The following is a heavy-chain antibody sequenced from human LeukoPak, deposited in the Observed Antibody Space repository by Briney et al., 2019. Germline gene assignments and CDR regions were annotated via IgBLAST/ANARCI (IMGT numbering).Heavy chain of an antibody. CDR3: SRYIVGPTTEDDY. D-gene: IGHD1-26*01. CDR2: ISSSGSTI. V-gene: IGHV3-48*04. CDR1: GFTFSTYW. J-gene: IGHJ4*02. Sequence: PGGSLRLSCAASGFTFSTYWMHWVREAPGKGLEWVSYISSSGSTIYYADSVKGRFTISRDNAKNSLYLQMNSLRAEDTAVYYCSRYIVGPTTEDDYWGQGTLVTVSS.